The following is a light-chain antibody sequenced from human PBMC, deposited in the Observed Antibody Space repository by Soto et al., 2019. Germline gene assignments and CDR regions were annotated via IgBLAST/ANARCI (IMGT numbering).Light chain of an antibody. CDR3: QTWVTGIHI. Sequence: QSVLTQSPSASASLGASVKLTCTLSSGHSNYAIAWHQQQPEKGPPFLMKLNSDGSHSKGDGIPDRFSGSSSGAERYLTISTLQSEDEADYYCQTWVTGIHIFGGGTKLTVL. CDR2: LNSDGSH. CDR1: SGHSNYA. V-gene: IGLV4-69*01. J-gene: IGLJ2*01.